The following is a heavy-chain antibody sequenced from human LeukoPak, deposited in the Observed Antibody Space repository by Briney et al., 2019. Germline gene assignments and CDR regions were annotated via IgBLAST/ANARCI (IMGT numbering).Heavy chain of an antibody. V-gene: IGHV3-23*01. J-gene: IGHJ4*02. Sequence: GGSLRLSCAASGFTFSSYSMNWVRQAPGKGLEWVSSISGSGGSTYYADSVKGRFTISRDNSKNTLYLQMNSLRVEDTAVYNCAKLIGDYGGNSGYWGQGTLVTVSS. CDR2: ISGSGGST. D-gene: IGHD4-23*01. CDR3: AKLIGDYGGNSGY. CDR1: GFTFSSYS.